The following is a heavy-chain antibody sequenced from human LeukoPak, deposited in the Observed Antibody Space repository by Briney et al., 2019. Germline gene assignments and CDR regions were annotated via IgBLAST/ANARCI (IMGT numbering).Heavy chain of an antibody. CDR2: ISIPGSI. V-gene: IGHV3-53*01. Sequence: TGGSLRLSCAASGFTVRSNYMTWVRQAPGKGLEWVSVISIPGSITYADSVKGRFTTSRDNSKNTLYLQMNSLRADDTAVYYCARDKGSSWTDAFDIWGQGTMVTVS. CDR3: ARDKGSSWTDAFDI. J-gene: IGHJ3*02. D-gene: IGHD6-13*01. CDR1: GFTVRSNY.